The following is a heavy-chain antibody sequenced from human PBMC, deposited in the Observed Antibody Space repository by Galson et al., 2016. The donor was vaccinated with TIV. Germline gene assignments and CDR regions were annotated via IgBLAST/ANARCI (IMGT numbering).Heavy chain of an antibody. Sequence: SVKVSCKGSGYTFTSYYIHWVRQAPGQGLEWMGRINPSGGDATYAQKFQGRVILTRDTSTSPIYMDLSSLTSDDTAVYYCARMPTKTFDFWSGYGNQFHKDVWGKGTTVTVS. CDR1: GYTFTSYY. CDR2: INPSGGDA. CDR3: ARMPTKTFDFWSGYGNQFHKDV. V-gene: IGHV1-46*01. D-gene: IGHD3-3*01. J-gene: IGHJ6*03.